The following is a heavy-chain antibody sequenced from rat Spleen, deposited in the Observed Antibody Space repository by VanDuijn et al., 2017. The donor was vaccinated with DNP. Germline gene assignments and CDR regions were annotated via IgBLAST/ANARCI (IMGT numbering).Heavy chain of an antibody. CDR3: VRWNSGHFDY. Sequence: EVQLLESGGDLVQPGRSLKVSCVASGFAFNNYWMTWIRQIPGKGLEWVASISTGGGNTFYADSVKGRFIISRDNAKSTLYLQMNSLRSEDMATYYCVRWNSGHFDYWGQGVMVTVSS. CDR1: GFAFNNYW. D-gene: IGHD4-3*01. V-gene: IGHV5-31*01. CDR2: ISTGGGNT. J-gene: IGHJ2*01.